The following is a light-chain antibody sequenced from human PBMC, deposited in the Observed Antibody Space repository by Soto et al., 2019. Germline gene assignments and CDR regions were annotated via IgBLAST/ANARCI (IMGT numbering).Light chain of an antibody. V-gene: IGLV1-44*01. CDR3: AAWDDSLNGPV. J-gene: IGLJ1*01. CDR1: SSNIGSKT. Sequence: QSVLTQPPSPSVTPGHSVTISCSDNSSNIGSKTVNSYQQHPGTTPKLPIYTNNQRPSGVPDRFSGSKSGTSASLAISGLQSEDEADYYWAAWDDSLNGPVFGTGTKVTVL. CDR2: TNN.